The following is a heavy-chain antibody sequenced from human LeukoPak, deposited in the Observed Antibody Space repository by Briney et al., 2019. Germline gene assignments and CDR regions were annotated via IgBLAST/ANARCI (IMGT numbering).Heavy chain of an antibody. CDR1: GFTLKDHW. CDR2: IRYDGSNK. J-gene: IGHJ4*02. V-gene: IGHV3-30*02. CDR3: AKDGLSASGSYYNGIYFDY. Sequence: GGSLRLSCVASGFTLKDHWMHWVRQAPGKGLEWVAFIRYDGSNKYYADSVKGRFTISRDNSKNTLYLQMNSLRAEDTAVYYCAKDGLSASGSYYNGIYFDYWGQGTLVTVSS. D-gene: IGHD3-10*01.